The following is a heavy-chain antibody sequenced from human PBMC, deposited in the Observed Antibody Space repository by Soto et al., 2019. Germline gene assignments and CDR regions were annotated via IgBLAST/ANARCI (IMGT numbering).Heavy chain of an antibody. D-gene: IGHD6-6*01. J-gene: IGHJ6*02. V-gene: IGHV4-31*03. CDR3: ARGSSIAGLYYGMDV. CDR1: GGSISSGGYY. Sequence: SETLSLTCTVSGGSISSGGYYWTWIRQHPGKGLEWIRYNYYSGITYYNPSLKSRVTISLDTSKNQFSLKLSSVTAADTAVYYCARGSSIAGLYYGMDVWGQGTAVTVSS. CDR2: NYYSGIT.